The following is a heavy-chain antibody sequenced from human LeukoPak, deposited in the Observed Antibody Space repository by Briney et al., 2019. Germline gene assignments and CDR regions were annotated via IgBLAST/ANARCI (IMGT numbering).Heavy chain of an antibody. J-gene: IGHJ6*02. D-gene: IGHD3-10*01. CDR3: AREGSGSRTYYYGMDV. Sequence: AASVKVSCKASGYTFTSYDINWVRQATGQGLEWMGWISAYNGNTNYAQKLQGRVTMTTDTSTSTAYMELRSLRSDDTAVYYCAREGSGSRTYYYGMDVWGQGTTVTVSS. CDR1: GYTFTSYD. V-gene: IGHV1-18*01. CDR2: ISAYNGNT.